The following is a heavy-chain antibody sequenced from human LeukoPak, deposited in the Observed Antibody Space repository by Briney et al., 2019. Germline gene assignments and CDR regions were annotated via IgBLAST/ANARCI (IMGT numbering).Heavy chain of an antibody. Sequence: SETLSLTCTVSGGSINIANYFWAWIRQPPGKGLEWIGSINYGGTTYYNPSLNSRVTISVDTSKNQFSLKLSSVTAVATAVFYCAGQRARFGEWAFESWGQGTLVTVSS. J-gene: IGHJ4*02. D-gene: IGHD3-10*01. CDR2: INYGGTT. CDR1: GGSINIANYF. CDR3: AGQRARFGEWAFES. V-gene: IGHV4-39*01.